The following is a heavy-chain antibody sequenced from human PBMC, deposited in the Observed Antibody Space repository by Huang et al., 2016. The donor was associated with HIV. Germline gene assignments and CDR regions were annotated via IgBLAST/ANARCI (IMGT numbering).Heavy chain of an antibody. J-gene: IGHJ3*02. D-gene: IGHD1-7*01. CDR1: GFSFSFTW. CDR2: IKSKTERGTT. V-gene: IGHV3-15*07. Sequence: EVQLVESGGGLVKPGGSLRLSCEVTGFSFSFTWMNWVRQAPGEGLEWVCRIKSKTERGTTDYAAPVKGRFTISGDDSKNTLYLQMNSLKTEDTGVYYCTTGTRDYLNAFDIWGQGTKVTVSS. CDR3: TTGTRDYLNAFDI.